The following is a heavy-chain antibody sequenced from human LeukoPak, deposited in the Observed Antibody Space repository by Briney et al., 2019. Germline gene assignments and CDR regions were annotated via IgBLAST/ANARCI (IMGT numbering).Heavy chain of an antibody. D-gene: IGHD1-1*01. J-gene: IGHJ4*02. CDR1: GDSISSSPYY. Sequence: SETLSLTCTVSGDSISSSPYYWGWVRQPPGKGLEWIGSIYHSGSTYYNPSLKSRVTISVDTSKNQFSLKLSSVTAADTAVYYCARDRGTWNDDGFDYWGQGTLVTVSS. V-gene: IGHV4-39*07. CDR2: IYHSGST. CDR3: ARDRGTWNDDGFDY.